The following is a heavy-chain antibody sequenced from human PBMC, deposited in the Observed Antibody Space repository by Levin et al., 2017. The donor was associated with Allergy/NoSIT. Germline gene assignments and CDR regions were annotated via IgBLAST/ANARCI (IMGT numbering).Heavy chain of an antibody. D-gene: IGHD4-17*01. V-gene: IGHV3-23*01. Sequence: GGSLRLSCAASGFTFSSYAMSWVRQAPGKGLEWVSAISGSGGSTYYADSVKGRFTISRDNSKNTLYLQMNSLRAEDTAVYYCARRHYGDYQDWYFDLWGRGTLVTVSS. CDR3: ARRHYGDYQDWYFDL. J-gene: IGHJ2*01. CDR2: ISGSGGST. CDR1: GFTFSSYA.